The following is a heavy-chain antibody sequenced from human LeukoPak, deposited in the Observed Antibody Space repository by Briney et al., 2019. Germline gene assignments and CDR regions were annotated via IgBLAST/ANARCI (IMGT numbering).Heavy chain of an antibody. CDR2: INPNSGGT. Sequence: ASVKVSCKASGYTFTGYYMHWVRQAPGQGLEWMGWINPNSGGTNYAQKFQGRVTMTGDTSISTAYMELSRLRSDDTAVYYCARDLLPDYSNYVFDYWGQGTLVTVSS. CDR1: GYTFTGYY. CDR3: ARDLLPDYSNYVFDY. J-gene: IGHJ4*02. D-gene: IGHD4-11*01. V-gene: IGHV1-2*02.